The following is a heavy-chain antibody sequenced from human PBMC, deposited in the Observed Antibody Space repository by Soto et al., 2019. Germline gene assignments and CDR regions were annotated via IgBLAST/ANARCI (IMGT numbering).Heavy chain of an antibody. CDR3: AGRSIAAAARVFHYGMDV. V-gene: IGHV3-23*01. CDR1: GFTFSSYA. J-gene: IGHJ6*02. D-gene: IGHD6-13*01. Sequence: PVGSLRLSCAASGFTFSSYAMSWVRQAPGKGLEWVSAISGSGGSTYYADSVKGRFTISRDNSKNTLYLQMNSLRAEDTAVYYCAGRSIAAAARVFHYGMDVCGQGTTVTVSS. CDR2: ISGSGGST.